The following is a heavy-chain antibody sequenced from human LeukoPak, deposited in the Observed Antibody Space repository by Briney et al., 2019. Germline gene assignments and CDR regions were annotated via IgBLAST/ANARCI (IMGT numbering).Heavy chain of an antibody. CDR2: ISGSGGST. J-gene: IGHJ4*02. CDR3: ARVVDHDYGDYYLDY. D-gene: IGHD4-17*01. CDR1: GFTLSSYA. V-gene: IGHV3-23*01. Sequence: GGSLRLSCAASGFTLSSYAMSWVRQAPGEGLEWVSAISGSGGSTYYADSVKGRFTISRDNSKNTLYMQMNSLRAEDTAVYYCARVVDHDYGDYYLDYWGQGTLVTVSS.